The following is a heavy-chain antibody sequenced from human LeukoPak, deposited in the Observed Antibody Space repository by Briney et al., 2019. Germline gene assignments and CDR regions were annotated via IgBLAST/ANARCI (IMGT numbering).Heavy chain of an antibody. CDR2: THYSEST. D-gene: IGHD6-19*01. CDR3: ARGGFGSGIRWYFDY. J-gene: IGHJ4*02. Sequence: KPAETLSLTCTVPGGSISSGRYYWTSIRQHPGNGLDGSGYTHYSESTYYNPSLKSPVPLTVDTSKNLFSLKLRSRTAADTAIYYCARGGFGSGIRWYFDYWGQGTLVTVSS. CDR1: GGSISSGRYY. V-gene: IGHV4-31*01.